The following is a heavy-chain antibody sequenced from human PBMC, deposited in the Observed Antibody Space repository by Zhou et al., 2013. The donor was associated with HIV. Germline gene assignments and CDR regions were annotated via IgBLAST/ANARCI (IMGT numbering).Heavy chain of an antibody. CDR2: IIPILGIA. Sequence: QVQLVQSGAEVKKPGSSVKVSCKASGGTFSSYAISWVRQAPGQGLEWMGRIIPILGIANYAQKFQGRVTITADKSTSTAYMELSSLRSEDTAVYYCATTAGVTQYNWFDPWGQGTLVTVSS. CDR3: ATTAGVTQYNWFDP. J-gene: IGHJ5*02. V-gene: IGHV1-69*04. D-gene: IGHD2-21*02. CDR1: GGTFSSYA.